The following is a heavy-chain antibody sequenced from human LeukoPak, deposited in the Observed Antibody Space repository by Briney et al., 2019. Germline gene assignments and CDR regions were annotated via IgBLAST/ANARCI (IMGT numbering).Heavy chain of an antibody. J-gene: IGHJ3*02. CDR1: GGSFSGYY. CDR3: ARGVLRYCVRGGHAFDI. Sequence: SETLSLTCAVYGGSFSGYYWSWIRQPPGKGLEWIGEINHSGSTNYNPSLKSRVTISVDTSKNQFSLKLSSVTAADTAVYYCARGVLRYCVRGGHAFDIWGQETMVTVSS. D-gene: IGHD3-9*01. CDR2: INHSGST. V-gene: IGHV4-34*01.